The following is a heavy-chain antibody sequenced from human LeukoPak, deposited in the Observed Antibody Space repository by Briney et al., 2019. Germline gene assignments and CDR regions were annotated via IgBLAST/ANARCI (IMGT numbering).Heavy chain of an antibody. J-gene: IGHJ6*03. V-gene: IGHV3-33*01. CDR2: IWYDGSNK. CDR1: GFTFSSYD. D-gene: IGHD6-13*01. Sequence: QSGGSLRLSCAASGFTFSSYDMHWVRQVPGKGLEWIAFIWYDGSNKYYTDSVTGRFIISRDNSKNTLYLQMNSLRAEDTAVYYCARDGAAAGPEIYQYYYMDVWGKGTTVTVS. CDR3: ARDGAAAGPEIYQYYYMDV.